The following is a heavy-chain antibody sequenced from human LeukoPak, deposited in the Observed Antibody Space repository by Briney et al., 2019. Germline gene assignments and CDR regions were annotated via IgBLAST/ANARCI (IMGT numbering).Heavy chain of an antibody. CDR1: GFTFRSYG. CDR2: IQNDGSNE. J-gene: IGHJ4*02. V-gene: IGHV3-30*02. CDR3: ANDLGWIQLNLG. D-gene: IGHD5-18*01. Sequence: PGGSLRLSCAASGFTFRSYGMHWVRQAPGKGLEWVAYIQNDGSNEQYADSVKGRFTISRDNSKNTLYLQMNSLRAEDTAIYYCANDLGWIQLNLGRGQGTLVTVSS.